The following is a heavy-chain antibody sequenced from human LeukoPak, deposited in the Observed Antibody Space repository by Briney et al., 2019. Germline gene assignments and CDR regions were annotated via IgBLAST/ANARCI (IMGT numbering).Heavy chain of an antibody. CDR3: ARGLQNRSSGIRFDVFQI. J-gene: IGHJ3*02. CDR2: IYSSGST. V-gene: IGHV4-59*01. CDR1: GVSISSYY. D-gene: IGHD6-6*01. Sequence: SETLSLTCTVSGVSISSYYWSWIRQPPGKGLEWVGYIYSSGSTNYNPSLKSRVTISVETSKNQFSLKLSSVTAADTAVYYCARGLQNRSSGIRFDVFQIWGQGTMVTVSS.